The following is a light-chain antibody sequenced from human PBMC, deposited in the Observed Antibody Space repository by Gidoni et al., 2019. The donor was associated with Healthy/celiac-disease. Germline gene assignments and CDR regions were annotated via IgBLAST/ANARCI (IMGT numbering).Light chain of an antibody. Sequence: IRSSLHWYQQKPDQSPKLLIKSASQSISGVPSRFSGSGSGTDFTLTINSPEAEDAAAYYCQQSSSIPRATFGQGTRLEIK. CDR2: SAS. CDR1: IRSS. J-gene: IGKJ5*01. V-gene: IGKV6D-21*02. CDR3: QQSSSIPRAT.